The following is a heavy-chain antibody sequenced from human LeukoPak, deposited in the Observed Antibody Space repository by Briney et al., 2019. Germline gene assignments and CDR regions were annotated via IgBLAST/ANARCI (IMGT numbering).Heavy chain of an antibody. D-gene: IGHD2-2*01. J-gene: IGHJ4*02. Sequence: PGGSLRLSCAASGFTFDDYAMHWVRQAPGKGLEWVSGISWNSGSIGYADSVKGRFTISRDNAKNSLYLQMNSLRAEDTALYYCAKSVGEDIVVVPAASPTAYFDYWGQGTLVTVSS. CDR3: AKSVGEDIVVVPAASPTAYFDY. CDR1: GFTFDDYA. CDR2: ISWNSGSI. V-gene: IGHV3-9*01.